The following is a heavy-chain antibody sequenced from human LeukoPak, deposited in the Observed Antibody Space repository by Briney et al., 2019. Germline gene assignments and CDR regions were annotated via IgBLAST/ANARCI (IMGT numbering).Heavy chain of an antibody. CDR1: GGSISSGDYY. J-gene: IGHJ3*02. CDR2: IYYSGST. V-gene: IGHV4-30-4*08. CDR3: AREAPAGNSSGYPFPDAFDI. Sequence: SQTLSLTCTVSGGSISSGDYYWSWIRQPPGKGLEWIGYIYYSGSTYYNPSLKSRVTISVDTSKNQFSLKLSSVTAADTAVYYCAREAPAGNSSGYPFPDAFDIWGQGTMVTVSS. D-gene: IGHD3-22*01.